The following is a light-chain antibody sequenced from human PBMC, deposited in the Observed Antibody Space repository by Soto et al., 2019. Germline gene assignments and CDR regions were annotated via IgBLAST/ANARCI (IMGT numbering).Light chain of an antibody. CDR1: QSVSSS. CDR3: QQYNNWPLT. J-gene: IGKJ3*01. V-gene: IGKV3-15*01. Sequence: EIVMTQSPATLSVSPGERATLSCRASQSVSSSLAWYQQKPGQAPRLLIYGASTRATGIPARLSGSGSGTEFTLTISSLQSEDSAVYDCQQYNNWPLTFGPGTKVDIK. CDR2: GAS.